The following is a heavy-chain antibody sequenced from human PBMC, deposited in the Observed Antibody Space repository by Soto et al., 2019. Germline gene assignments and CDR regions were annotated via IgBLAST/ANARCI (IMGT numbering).Heavy chain of an antibody. CDR2: ISAYNGNT. D-gene: IGHD3-10*01. J-gene: IGHJ6*02. V-gene: IGHV1-18*01. Sequence: QVQLVQSGAEVKKPGASVKVSCKASGYTFTSYGISWVRQAPGQGLEWMGWISAYNGNTNYAQKLQGRVTMPTDTSTSTAYMELRSRRSDHTAVYYCARDPRWFGEWDNYYYYYGMDVWGQGTTVTVSS. CDR3: ARDPRWFGEWDNYYYYYGMDV. CDR1: GYTFTSYG.